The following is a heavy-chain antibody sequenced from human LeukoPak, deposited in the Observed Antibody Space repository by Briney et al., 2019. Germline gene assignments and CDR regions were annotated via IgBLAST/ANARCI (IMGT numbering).Heavy chain of an antibody. V-gene: IGHV1-2*02. Sequence: GASVKVSCKASGYTFTDYYLHWVRQAPGQGLEWMGWINPKSGVTDSKMKFQGRVTLTRDTSITTAYMELISLTSDDAAVYYCAGTELRFLEWSHGHMDVWGKGTTVTVSS. CDR1: GYTFTDYY. CDR2: INPKSGVT. J-gene: IGHJ6*03. D-gene: IGHD3-3*01. CDR3: AGTELRFLEWSHGHMDV.